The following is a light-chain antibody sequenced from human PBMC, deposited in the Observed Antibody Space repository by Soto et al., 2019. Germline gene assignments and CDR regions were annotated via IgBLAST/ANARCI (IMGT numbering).Light chain of an antibody. CDR1: LSIGSN. CDR3: QQFNTWPRT. Sequence: EIVMTQSPAPLSVSPGERATLSCRASLSIGSNLAWYQQKPGQAPSLIIYVASTRAAGVPVRFSGSGSGTECTLTISSLRSEDVAVYFCQQFNTWPRTLGQGTKVDIK. CDR2: VAS. J-gene: IGKJ1*01. V-gene: IGKV3-15*01.